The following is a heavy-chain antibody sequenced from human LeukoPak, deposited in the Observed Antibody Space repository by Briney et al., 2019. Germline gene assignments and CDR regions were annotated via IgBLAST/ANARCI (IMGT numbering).Heavy chain of an antibody. Sequence: GASVKVSCKASGYTFTSYAMHWVRQAPGQRLEWMGWINAGNGNTRYSQKFQGRVTITRDTSASTAYMELSSLRSEDTAVDYCARGVGIAAAEGIFDIWGQGTMVTVSS. D-gene: IGHD6-13*01. CDR2: INAGNGNT. CDR3: ARGVGIAAAEGIFDI. V-gene: IGHV1-3*01. CDR1: GYTFTSYA. J-gene: IGHJ3*02.